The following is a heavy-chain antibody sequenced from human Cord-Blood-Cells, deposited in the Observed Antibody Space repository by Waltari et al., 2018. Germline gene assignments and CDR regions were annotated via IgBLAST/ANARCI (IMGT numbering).Heavy chain of an antibody. Sequence: EVQLVESGGGLVQPGGSLRLSCAASGFTFSSYWMSGVRQAPGKGLEWVANIKQDGSQKTYLESVKGRFTISRDNAKNSLYLQMNSLRAEDTAVYYCAASSSFDYWGQGTLVTVSS. CDR1: GFTFSSYW. D-gene: IGHD6-13*01. CDR3: AASSSFDY. V-gene: IGHV3-7*05. CDR2: IKQDGSQK. J-gene: IGHJ4*02.